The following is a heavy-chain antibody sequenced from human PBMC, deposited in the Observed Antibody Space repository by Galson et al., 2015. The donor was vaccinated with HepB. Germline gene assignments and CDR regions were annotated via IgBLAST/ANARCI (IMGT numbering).Heavy chain of an antibody. D-gene: IGHD3-10*01. J-gene: IGHJ4*02. CDR1: GGTFSSYA. V-gene: IGHV1-69*13. CDR3: ARGYGSGSYYYHY. Sequence: SVKVSCKASGGTFSSYAISWVRQAPGQGLEWMGGIIPIFGTANYAQKFQGRVTITADESTSTAYLELSSLRSEDTAVYYCARGYGSGSYYYHYWGQGTRVTVSS. CDR2: IIPIFGTA.